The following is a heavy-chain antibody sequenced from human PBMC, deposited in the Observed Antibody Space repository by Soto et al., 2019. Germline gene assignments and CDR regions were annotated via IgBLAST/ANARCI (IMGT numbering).Heavy chain of an antibody. CDR1: GFSFSSFA. CDR2: ISGSGGST. J-gene: IGHJ4*02. Sequence: EVQLLDSGGGLVQPGGSLRLSCAASGFSFSSFAMSWVRQAPGKGLEWVSTISGSGGSTFYADSVKGRFTISRDNSKKTLSAQIKSRRAEDRAVYCGAKVPRGWSFFASWGEGTLVTVS. CDR3: AKVPRGWSFFAS. V-gene: IGHV3-23*01. D-gene: IGHD2-15*01.